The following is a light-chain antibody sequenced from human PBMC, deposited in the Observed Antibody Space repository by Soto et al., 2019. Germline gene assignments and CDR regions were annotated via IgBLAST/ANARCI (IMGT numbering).Light chain of an antibody. Sequence: TQSPAILSASPGERVTLSCRASQSIATLLAWYQHKPGQAPRLLIYRTSNRATGIPDRFSGSGSGTDFSLIISGLQSEDFAIYYCQQYNNWPITFGQETRLEIK. CDR1: QSIATL. CDR3: QQYNNWPIT. CDR2: RTS. J-gene: IGKJ5*01. V-gene: IGKV3-15*01.